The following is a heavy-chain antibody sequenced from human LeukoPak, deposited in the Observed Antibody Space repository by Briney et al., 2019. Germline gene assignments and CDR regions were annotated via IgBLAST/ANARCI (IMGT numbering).Heavy chain of an antibody. CDR3: SMTVRGVKFDY. CDR1: GFTFSSYG. Sequence: PGGSLRLSCAASGFTFSSYGMSWVRQAPGKGLEWVSAISGSGGSTYYADSVKGRFTISRDNSKNTLYLQMNSLRAEDTAVYYCSMTVRGVKFDYWGQGTLVTVSS. D-gene: IGHD3-10*01. J-gene: IGHJ4*02. V-gene: IGHV3-23*01. CDR2: ISGSGGST.